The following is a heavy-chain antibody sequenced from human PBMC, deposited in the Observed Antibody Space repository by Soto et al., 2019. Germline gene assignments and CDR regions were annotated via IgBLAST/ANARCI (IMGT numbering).Heavy chain of an antibody. J-gene: IGHJ4*02. CDR1: GGSISSYY. D-gene: IGHD3-3*01. Sequence: SETLSLTCTVSGGSISSYYWSWIRQPPGKGLEWIGQIYYSGSTNYNPSLKSRVTISVDTAKNQFSLKLSSVTAADTAVYYCARRSGTAQPLDNWGQRALITGSS. CDR3: ARRSGTAQPLDN. CDR2: IYYSGST. V-gene: IGHV4-59*08.